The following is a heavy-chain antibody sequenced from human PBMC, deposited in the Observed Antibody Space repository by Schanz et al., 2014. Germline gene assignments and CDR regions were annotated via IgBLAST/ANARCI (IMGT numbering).Heavy chain of an antibody. Sequence: QVQLVESGGGVVQPGGSLRLSCAASGFIFSNYGMHWVRQAPGKGLEWVAVIWSDGSGKYYADSVKGRFTISRDSPKNTLYLQMNSLRAEDTAVYYCARGIDVSDFWSGSPPKGGANDYWGQGTLVTVSS. V-gene: IGHV3-33*01. J-gene: IGHJ4*02. D-gene: IGHD3-3*01. CDR2: IWSDGSGK. CDR1: GFIFSNYG. CDR3: ARGIDVSDFWSGSPPKGGANDY.